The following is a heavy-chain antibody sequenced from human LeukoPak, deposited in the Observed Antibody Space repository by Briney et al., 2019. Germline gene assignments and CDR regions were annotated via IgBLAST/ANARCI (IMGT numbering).Heavy chain of an antibody. CDR2: IYPGDSDT. CDR3: AGDFSSSGYYYGMDV. D-gene: IGHD3-3*01. CDR1: GYSFTSYW. V-gene: IGHV5-51*01. Sequence: GEFLKISCKGSGYSFTSYWIGWVRQMPGKGLEWMGIIYPGDSDTRYSPSFQGQVTISADKSISTAYLQWSSLKASDTAMYYCAGDFSSSGYYYGMDVWGQGTTVTVSS. J-gene: IGHJ6*02.